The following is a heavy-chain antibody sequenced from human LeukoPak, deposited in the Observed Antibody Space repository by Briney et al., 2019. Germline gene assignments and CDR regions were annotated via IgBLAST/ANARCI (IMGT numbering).Heavy chain of an antibody. CDR3: AKGSFVVVPGVKDYDYYMDV. CDR1: GFNFSSYW. CDR2: ISGSGGST. Sequence: PGGSLRLSCAASGFNFSSYWMHWVRQAPGKGLEWVSGISGSGGSTNYADSAKGRFIISRDNSKNMLYLQMNSLRAEDTAVYYCAKGSFVVVPGVKDYDYYMDVWGTGTTVTVSS. D-gene: IGHD2-2*01. V-gene: IGHV3-23*01. J-gene: IGHJ6*03.